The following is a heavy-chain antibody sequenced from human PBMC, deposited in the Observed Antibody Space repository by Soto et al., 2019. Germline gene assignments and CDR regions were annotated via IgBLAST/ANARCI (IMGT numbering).Heavy chain of an antibody. CDR2: INAGNGNT. Sequence: ASVKVSCKASGYTFTSYAMHWVRQAPGQRLEWMGWINAGNGNTKYSQKFQGRVTITRDTSASTAYMELSSLRSEDTAVYYCARSIAVDSKGILGFDYWGQGTLVTVS. CDR3: ARSIAVDSKGILGFDY. D-gene: IGHD6-19*01. CDR1: GYTFTSYA. V-gene: IGHV1-3*01. J-gene: IGHJ4*02.